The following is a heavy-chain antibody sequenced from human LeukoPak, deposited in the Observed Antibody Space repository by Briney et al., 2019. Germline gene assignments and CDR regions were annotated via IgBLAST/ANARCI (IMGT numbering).Heavy chain of an antibody. CDR1: GCTFTSYY. D-gene: IGHD1-26*01. CDR3: ARRGWELRLDY. V-gene: IGHV1-46*01. J-gene: IGHJ4*02. CDR2: INPSGGST. Sequence: GASVKVSCKASGCTFTSYYMHWVRQAPGQGLEWMGIINPSGGSTSYAQKFQGRVTMTRDTSTSTVYMELSSLRSEDTAVYYCARRGWELRLDYWGQGTLVTVSS.